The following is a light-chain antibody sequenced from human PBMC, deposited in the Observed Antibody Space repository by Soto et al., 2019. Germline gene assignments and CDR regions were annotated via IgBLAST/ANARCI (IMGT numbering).Light chain of an antibody. V-gene: IGKV1-12*01. CDR2: AAS. J-gene: IGKJ5*01. CDR1: QGISSW. Sequence: DSQITQSPSSLSASVGDRVTLTCGASQGISSWLAWYQQKPGKAPKLLIYAASSLQSGVPSRFSGSGSGTDFTLTISSLHPEDFATYHCQQSYITPVTFGQGTRLEIK. CDR3: QQSYITPVT.